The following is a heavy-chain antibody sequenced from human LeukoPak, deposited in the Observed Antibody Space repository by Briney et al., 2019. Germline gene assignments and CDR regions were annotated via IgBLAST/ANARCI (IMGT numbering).Heavy chain of an antibody. CDR2: ILASGSPT. V-gene: IGHV3-23*01. D-gene: IGHD3-22*01. CDR3: AKDDRGRFSDRSTYYFNAFDI. CDR1: GFNFNSYT. J-gene: IGHJ3*02. Sequence: GGSLRLSCAASGFNFNSYTMNWVRQAPGKGLQWVANILASGSPTYYADSVKGRFTISRDNSRNTLYLQMNSLRAEDTAVYYCAKDDRGRFSDRSTYYFNAFDIWGQGTMVTVSS.